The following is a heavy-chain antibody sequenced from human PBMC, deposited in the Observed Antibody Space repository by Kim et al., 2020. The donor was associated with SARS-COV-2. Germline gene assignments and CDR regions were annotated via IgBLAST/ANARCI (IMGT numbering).Heavy chain of an antibody. V-gene: IGHV4-59*08. CDR3: ARQFYDSGSYEDY. CDR1: GVSISSYY. Sequence: SETLSLTCTVSGVSISSYYWTWIRQPPGKGLEWIGYVFYSGGAYYNPSLESRVTISVATSRNQFSLRLRSVTAADTAVYYCARQFYDSGSYEDYWGQGTLVTVSS. D-gene: IGHD3-10*01. J-gene: IGHJ4*02. CDR2: VFYSGGA.